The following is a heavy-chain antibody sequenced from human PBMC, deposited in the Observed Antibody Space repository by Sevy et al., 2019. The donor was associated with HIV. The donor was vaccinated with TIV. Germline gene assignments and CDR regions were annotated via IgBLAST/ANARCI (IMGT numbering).Heavy chain of an antibody. V-gene: IGHV4-59*01. CDR1: GGSISTYY. J-gene: IGHJ5*02. CDR3: ARGGGGGAALLDL. D-gene: IGHD6-6*01. CDR2: IYYTGTT. Sequence: SETLSLTCTVSGGSISTYYWSWIRQPPGKGLEWIGYIYYTGTTNYNPSLKSRVTISLDTSKNQFSLKLSSLTAADTAVYYCARGGGGGAALLDLWGQGALVTVSS.